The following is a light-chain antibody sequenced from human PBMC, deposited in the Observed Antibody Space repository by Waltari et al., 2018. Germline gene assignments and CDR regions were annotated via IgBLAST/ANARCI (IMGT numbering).Light chain of an antibody. V-gene: IGLV2-14*01. Sequence: QSALTQPAPVSGSPGQSIPISCTGTSRDVGGYNYVSWYQHHPGKAPKLMIYEVSNRFSGSKSGNTASLTISGLQAEDEGDYYCSSYAISRPWVFGGGTKLTVL. CDR3: SSYAISRPWV. CDR2: EV. J-gene: IGLJ3*02. CDR1: SRDVGGYNY.